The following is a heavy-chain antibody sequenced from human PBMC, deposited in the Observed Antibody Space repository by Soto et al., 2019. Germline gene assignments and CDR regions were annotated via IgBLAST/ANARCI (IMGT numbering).Heavy chain of an antibody. CDR3: ARDRLARGIPVAGRIDY. V-gene: IGHV3-23*01. CDR2: ISGSGGST. D-gene: IGHD6-19*01. CDR1: GFTLRSYA. J-gene: IGHJ4*02. Sequence: PGGSLRLSCAGSGFTLRSYAMSWVRQAPGKGLEWVSAISGSGGSTFYADSVKGRFSISRDNSKNTLYLQMKSLRAEDTAVYYCARDRLARGIPVAGRIDYWGQGALVTVPS.